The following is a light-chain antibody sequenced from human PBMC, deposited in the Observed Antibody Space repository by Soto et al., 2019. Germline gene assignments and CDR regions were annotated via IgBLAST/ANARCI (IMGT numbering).Light chain of an antibody. Sequence: EIVLTQSPGTLSLSPGERATLSCRASQSISSSYLAWYQQKPGQAPRLLIYGASSRATGIPDRFSGSGSGTDFTLIISRLEHEDFAVYYCQQYGSSPTFGQGTKVEIK. V-gene: IGKV3-20*01. CDR1: QSISSSY. J-gene: IGKJ1*01. CDR2: GAS. CDR3: QQYGSSPT.